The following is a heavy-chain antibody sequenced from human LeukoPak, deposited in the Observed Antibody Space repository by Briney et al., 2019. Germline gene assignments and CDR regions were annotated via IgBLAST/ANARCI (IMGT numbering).Heavy chain of an antibody. CDR2: ISYDGRNK. CDR1: GFTFSVYA. D-gene: IGHD4-17*01. V-gene: IGHV3-30*04. Sequence: PGRSLRLSCAASGFTFSVYAMHCVRQAPGKGLEWVAIISYDGRNKYYADSVKGRFTISRDDSKNTLYLVMNSLRPEDTAVYYCLRDTVTTAYYFDYWGQGTLVTVSS. CDR3: LRDTVTTAYYFDY. J-gene: IGHJ4*02.